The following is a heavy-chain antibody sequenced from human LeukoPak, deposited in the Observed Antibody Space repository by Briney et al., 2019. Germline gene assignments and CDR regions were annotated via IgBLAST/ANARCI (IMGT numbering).Heavy chain of an antibody. V-gene: IGHV1-46*01. CDR1: GYTFTSYY. Sequence: ASVKVSCKASGYTFTSYYMHWVRQAPGQGLEWMGIINPSGGSTSYAQKFQGRVTMTRDMSTSTVYMELSSLRSEDTAVYYCARDLAAAYGDYGIPSPQGYWGQGTLVTVSS. CDR3: ARDLAAAYGDYGIPSPQGY. CDR2: INPSGGST. J-gene: IGHJ4*02. D-gene: IGHD4-17*01.